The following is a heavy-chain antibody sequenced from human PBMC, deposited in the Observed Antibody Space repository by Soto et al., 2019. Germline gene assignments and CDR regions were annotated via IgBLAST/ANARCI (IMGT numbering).Heavy chain of an antibody. CDR3: ARVRGPYCGGDCDRPPPNWFDP. Sequence: QLQLQESGSGLVKPSQTLSLTCAVSGGSISSGGYFWSWIRQPPGKGLEWIGYIYHSGSTYYNPSLCSRVSISVARTKYEFYLKLSSVTAADTALYYSARVRGPYCGGDCDRPPPNWFDPWGQGTLVAVSS. J-gene: IGHJ5*02. CDR1: GGSISSGGYF. D-gene: IGHD2-21*01. V-gene: IGHV4-30-2*01. CDR2: IYHSGST.